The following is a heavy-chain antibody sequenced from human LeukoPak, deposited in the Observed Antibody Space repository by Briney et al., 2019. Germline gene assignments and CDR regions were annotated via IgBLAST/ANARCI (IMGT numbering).Heavy chain of an antibody. Sequence: PSETLPLTCTVSAGSISSSDYYWGWIRQPPGKGLEWIGSIYYSGNTHYNPSLKSRVTISVDTSETQLSLKLSTVTAADTAVYYCARPHRGYSYGFNYWAQGTLVTVSS. V-gene: IGHV4-39*01. J-gene: IGHJ4*02. CDR2: IYYSGNT. CDR3: ARPHRGYSYGFNY. D-gene: IGHD5-18*01. CDR1: AGSISSSDYY.